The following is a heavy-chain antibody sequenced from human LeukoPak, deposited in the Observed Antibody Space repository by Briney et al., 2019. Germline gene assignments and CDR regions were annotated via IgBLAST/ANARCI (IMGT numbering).Heavy chain of an antibody. CDR1: GFTFDGYG. D-gene: IGHD3-10*01. CDR3: AKGTRGVIYYFDY. Sequence: GGSLRLSCAASGFTFDGYGMSWVRQAPGKGLEWVSAISGSGGSTYYADSVKDRFTISRDNSKNTLYLRMNSLRAEDTAVYYCAKGTRGVIYYFDYWGQGTLVTVSS. J-gene: IGHJ4*02. CDR2: ISGSGGST. V-gene: IGHV3-23*01.